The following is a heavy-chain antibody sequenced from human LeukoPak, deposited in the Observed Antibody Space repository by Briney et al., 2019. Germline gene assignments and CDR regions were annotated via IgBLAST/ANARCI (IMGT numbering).Heavy chain of an antibody. V-gene: IGHV3-23*01. Sequence: GGSLRLSCVASGILVSSNYMSWVRQAPGKGLEWVSSTSGSGGIAYYADSVKGRFTISRDNSKNMIFLQMISLRVEDSAVYYCAKTYGFQKGAFDVWGQGTMVTVSS. D-gene: IGHD3-10*01. CDR3: AKTYGFQKGAFDV. CDR1: GILVSSNY. CDR2: TSGSGGIA. J-gene: IGHJ3*01.